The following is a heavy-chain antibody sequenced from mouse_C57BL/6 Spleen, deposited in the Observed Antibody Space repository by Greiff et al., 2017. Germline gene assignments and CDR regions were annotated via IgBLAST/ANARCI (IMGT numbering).Heavy chain of an antibody. CDR1: GFTFSSYA. Sequence: EVKLEESGGGLVKPGGSLKLSCAASGFTFSSYAMSWVRQTPEKRLEWVATISDGGSYTYYPDNVKGRFTISRDNAKNNLYLQMSHLKSEDTAMYYCARDRGLLRFYHYAMDYWGQGTSVTVSS. V-gene: IGHV5-4*01. D-gene: IGHD2-3*01. J-gene: IGHJ4*01. CDR3: ARDRGLLRFYHYAMDY. CDR2: ISDGGSYT.